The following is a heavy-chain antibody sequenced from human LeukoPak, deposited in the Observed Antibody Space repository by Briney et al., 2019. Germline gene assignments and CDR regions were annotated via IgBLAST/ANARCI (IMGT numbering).Heavy chain of an antibody. Sequence: SVKVSCKASGGTFSSYAISWVRQALGQGLEWMGRIIPILGIANYAQKFQGRVTITADKSTSTAYMELSSLRSEDTAVYYCARVQDIVGDWYYYYGMDVWGQGTTVTVSS. CDR2: IIPILGIA. J-gene: IGHJ6*02. CDR3: ARVQDIVGDWYYYYGMDV. V-gene: IGHV1-69*04. D-gene: IGHD2-15*01. CDR1: GGTFSSYA.